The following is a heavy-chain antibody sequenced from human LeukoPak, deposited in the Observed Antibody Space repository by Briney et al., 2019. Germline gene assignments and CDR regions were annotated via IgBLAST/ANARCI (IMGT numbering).Heavy chain of an antibody. V-gene: IGHV1-2*02. J-gene: IGHJ1*01. CDR2: INPNSGGT. CDR1: GYTFTGYY. CDR3: ARGLYYYDSSGCQH. D-gene: IGHD3-22*01. Sequence: ASVKVSCKASGYTFTGYYMHWVRQAPGQGLEWMGWINPNSGGTNYAQKFQGRVTMTRDTSISTAYMELSGLRSDDTAVYYCARGLYYYDSSGCQHWGQGTLVTVSS.